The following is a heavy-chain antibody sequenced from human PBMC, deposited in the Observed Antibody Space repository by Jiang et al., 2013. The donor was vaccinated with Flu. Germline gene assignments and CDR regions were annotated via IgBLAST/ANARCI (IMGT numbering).Heavy chain of an antibody. J-gene: IGHJ1*01. CDR1: GGSFGGYY. CDR3: ARRSAATH. Sequence: LLKPSETLSLTCAVYGGSFGGYYWSWIRQSPGKGLEWIGEIDHSASTKYNPSLKSRVTMSVDGSKNEVSLTLASVTAADTAVYYCARRSAATHWGQGTLVTVSS. CDR2: IDHSAST. D-gene: IGHD6-13*01. V-gene: IGHV4-34*01.